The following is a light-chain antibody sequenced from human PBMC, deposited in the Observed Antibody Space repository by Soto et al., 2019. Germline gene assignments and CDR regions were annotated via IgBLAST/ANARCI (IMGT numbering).Light chain of an antibody. CDR1: SSNIGNNY. V-gene: IGLV1-47*01. Sequence: QSVLTQPHSASGTPGQRVTIYFSGSSSNIGNNYVFWYQQLPGTAPKLLIYRNHQRPSGVPDRFSGYKSGTSASLAISGPRSEDEADYHCATWDDSLSGHVFGGCTQLTAL. J-gene: IGLJ7*02. CDR2: RNH. CDR3: ATWDDSLSGHV.